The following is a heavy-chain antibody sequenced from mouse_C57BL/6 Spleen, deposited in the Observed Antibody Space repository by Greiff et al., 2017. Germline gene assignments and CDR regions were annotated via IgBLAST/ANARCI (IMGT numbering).Heavy chain of an antibody. J-gene: IGHJ3*01. Sequence: QVQLKESGAELVRPGTSVKVSCKASGYAFTNYLIEWVKQRPGQGLEWIGVINPGSGGTNYNGKFKGKATLTADKSSSTAYMQLSSLTSEDSAVYFCARPYYDYDVGFAYWGQGTLVTVSA. V-gene: IGHV1-54*01. CDR3: ARPYYDYDVGFAY. CDR1: GYAFTNYL. D-gene: IGHD2-4*01. CDR2: INPGSGGT.